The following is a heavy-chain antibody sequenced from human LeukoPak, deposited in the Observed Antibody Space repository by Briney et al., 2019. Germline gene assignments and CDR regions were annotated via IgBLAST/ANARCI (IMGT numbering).Heavy chain of an antibody. J-gene: IGHJ4*02. CDR2: INHSGST. CDR3: ARGGYCSGGSCYGGAFDY. CDR1: GGSFSGYY. Sequence: SETLSLTCAVYGGSFSGYYWSWIRQPPGKGLEWIGEINHSGSTNYNPSLKSLVTISVDTSKNQFSLKLSSVTAADTAVYYCARGGYCSGGSCYGGAFDYWGQGTLVTVSS. D-gene: IGHD2-15*01. V-gene: IGHV4-34*01.